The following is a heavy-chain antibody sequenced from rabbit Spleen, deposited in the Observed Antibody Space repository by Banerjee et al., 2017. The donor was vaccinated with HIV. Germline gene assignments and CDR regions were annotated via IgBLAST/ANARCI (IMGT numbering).Heavy chain of an antibody. CDR2: IYAGSSGST. J-gene: IGHJ6*01. CDR1: GFSFSSSYW. V-gene: IGHV1S45*01. Sequence: QEQLVESGGGLVKPGASLTLTCTASGFSFSSSYWICWVRQAPGKGLEWIACIYAGSSGSTYYASWAKGRFTVSKTSSTTVTLQMTSLTAADTATYFCARDISGDSGYDLWGPGTLVTVS. D-gene: IGHD1-1*01. CDR3: ARDISGDSGYDL.